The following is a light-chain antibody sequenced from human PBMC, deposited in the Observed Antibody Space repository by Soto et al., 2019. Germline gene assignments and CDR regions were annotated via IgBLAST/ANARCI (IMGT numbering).Light chain of an antibody. CDR2: GAS. CDR1: QSVGSN. CDR3: QQYGSSLT. J-gene: IGKJ4*01. Sequence: EIVMTQSPATLSVSPWERVTLSCRARQSVGSNLAWYQQKPGQAPRLLIYGASSRATGIPDRFSGSGSGTDFTLTISRLEPEDFAVYYCQQYGSSLTFGGGTKVDIK. V-gene: IGKV3-20*01.